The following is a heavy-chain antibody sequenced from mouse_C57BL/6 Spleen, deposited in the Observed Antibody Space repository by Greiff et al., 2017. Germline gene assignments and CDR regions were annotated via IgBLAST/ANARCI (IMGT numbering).Heavy chain of an antibody. V-gene: IGHV1-18*01. D-gene: IGHD1-1*01. Sequence: VQLQQSGPELVKPGASVKIPCKASGYTFTDYNMDWVKQSHGKSLEWIGDINPNNGGTIYNQKFKGKATLTVDKSSSTAYMELRSLTSEDTAVYYCARGEKYYGSSYWYFDVWGTGTTVTVAS. CDR1: GYTFTDYN. CDR3: ARGEKYYGSSYWYFDV. J-gene: IGHJ1*03. CDR2: INPNNGGT.